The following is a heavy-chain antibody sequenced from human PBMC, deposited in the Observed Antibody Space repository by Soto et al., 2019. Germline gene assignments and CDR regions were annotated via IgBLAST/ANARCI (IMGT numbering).Heavy chain of an antibody. V-gene: IGHV4-4*02. CDR3: ARSLDFWSGYSPRAFDP. Sequence: SETLSLTCAVSGGSISSSNWWSWVRQPPGKGLDWIGEIYHSGSTNYNPSLKSRVTISVDKSKNQFSLKLSSVTAADTAVYYCARSLDFWSGYSPRAFDPWGQGTLVTVSS. CDR1: GGSISSSNW. J-gene: IGHJ5*02. CDR2: IYHSGST. D-gene: IGHD3-3*01.